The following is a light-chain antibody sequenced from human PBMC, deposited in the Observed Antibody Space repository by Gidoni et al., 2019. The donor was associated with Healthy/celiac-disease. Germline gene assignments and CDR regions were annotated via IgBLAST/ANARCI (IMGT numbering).Light chain of an antibody. J-gene: IGLJ2*01. V-gene: IGLV1-40*01. Sequence: SGAPGQRVSISCTGSSSNIGAGYDVHWYQQLPGTALKLLIYGNSNRPSWVPDRYSGSKSGTSASLAITGPQAEDDADYYCQSYDSSLSGSVFGGGTKLTDL. CDR2: GNS. CDR1: SSNIGAGYD. CDR3: QSYDSSLSGSV.